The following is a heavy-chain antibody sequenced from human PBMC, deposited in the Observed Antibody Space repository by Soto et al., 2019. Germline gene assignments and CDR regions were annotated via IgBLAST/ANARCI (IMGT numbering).Heavy chain of an antibody. Sequence: PSETLSLTCAVYGGSFSGYYWSWIRQPPGKGLEWIGEINHSGSTNYNPSLKSRVTISVDTSKNQFSLKLSSVTAADTAVYYCARRVRFLDYWGQGTLVTVSS. CDR1: GGSFSGYY. J-gene: IGHJ4*02. V-gene: IGHV4-34*01. CDR3: ARRVRFLDY. D-gene: IGHD3-3*01. CDR2: INHSGST.